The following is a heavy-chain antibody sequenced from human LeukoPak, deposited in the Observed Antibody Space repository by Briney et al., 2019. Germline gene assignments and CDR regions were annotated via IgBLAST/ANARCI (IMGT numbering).Heavy chain of an antibody. D-gene: IGHD6-19*01. V-gene: IGHV1-2*02. Sequence: ASVKVSCKASGYTLTGYYLHWVRQAPGQGIEWMGWINPNSGGTNYAQKFQGRVTMTRDTSISTAYMELSRLRSDDTAVYYCTRDPGGKVAVAGPARAFDYWGQGTLVTVSS. J-gene: IGHJ4*02. CDR2: INPNSGGT. CDR1: GYTLTGYY. CDR3: TRDPGGKVAVAGPARAFDY.